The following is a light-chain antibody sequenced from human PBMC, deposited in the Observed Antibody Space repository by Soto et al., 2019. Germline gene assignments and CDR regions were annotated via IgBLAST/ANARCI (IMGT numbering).Light chain of an antibody. V-gene: IGKV3-20*01. CDR2: AAS. Sequence: EIVLTQSPGTLSLSPGERATLSCRASEFLSSSYLVWYQQKPGQAPRLLIYAASRRATGIPDRFSGSGSATEYTLTINTLEPEDFAVYYCQQQGTVGQGTKVEIK. CDR1: EFLSSSY. J-gene: IGKJ2*01. CDR3: QQQGT.